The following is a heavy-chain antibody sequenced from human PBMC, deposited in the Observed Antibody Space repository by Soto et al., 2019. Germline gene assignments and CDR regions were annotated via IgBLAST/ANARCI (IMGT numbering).Heavy chain of an antibody. Sequence: QVQLVESGGGVVQPGRSLRLSCAASGFTFSSYGMHWVRQAPGKGLEWVAVISYDGSNKYYADSVKGRFTIYRDNSKNTLYLQMNSLRAEDTAVYYFAKETYSGPLDYWGQGTLVTVSS. CDR2: ISYDGSNK. V-gene: IGHV3-30*18. CDR3: AKETYSGPLDY. J-gene: IGHJ4*02. CDR1: GFTFSSYG. D-gene: IGHD2-15*01.